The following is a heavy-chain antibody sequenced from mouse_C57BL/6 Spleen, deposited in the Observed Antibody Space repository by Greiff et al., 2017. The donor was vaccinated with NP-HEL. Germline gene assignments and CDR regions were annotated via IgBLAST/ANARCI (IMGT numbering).Heavy chain of an antibody. V-gene: IGHV1-52*01. D-gene: IGHD1-1*01. CDR3: AREITTVGGYFDV. CDR2: IDPSDSET. CDR1: GYTFTSYW. J-gene: IGHJ1*03. Sequence: VQLQQPGAELVRPGSSVKLSCKASGYTFTSYWMPWVKQRPIQGLEWIGNIDPSDSETHYNQKFKDKATLTVDKSSSTAYMQLSSLTSEDSAVYYCAREITTVGGYFDVWGTGTTVTVSS.